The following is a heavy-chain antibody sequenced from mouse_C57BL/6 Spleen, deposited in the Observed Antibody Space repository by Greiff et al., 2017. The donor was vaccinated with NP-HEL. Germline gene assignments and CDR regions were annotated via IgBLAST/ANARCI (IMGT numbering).Heavy chain of an antibody. CDR3: ARSYDGYYDY. CDR2: IWTGGGI. D-gene: IGHD2-3*01. J-gene: IGHJ2*01. Sequence: VKLMESGPGLVAPSQSLSITCTVSGFSLTSYSISWVRQPPGKGLEWLGVIWTGGGINYNSALKSRLSISIDNSKSQVFLKMNSLQTDDTARYYCARSYDGYYDYWGQGTTLTVSS. CDR1: GFSLTSYS. V-gene: IGHV2-9-1*01.